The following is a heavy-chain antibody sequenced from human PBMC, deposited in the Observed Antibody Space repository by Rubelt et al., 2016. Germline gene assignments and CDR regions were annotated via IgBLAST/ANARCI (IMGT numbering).Heavy chain of an antibody. CDR3: ARVDGYSSSWPFDY. D-gene: IGHD6-13*01. J-gene: IGHJ4*02. Sequence: GSTNYSPSLKSRVTISIDKSKNQFSLILSSVTAADTAVYSCARVDGYSSSWPFDYWGQGTLVTVSS. CDR2: GST. V-gene: IGHV4-4*01.